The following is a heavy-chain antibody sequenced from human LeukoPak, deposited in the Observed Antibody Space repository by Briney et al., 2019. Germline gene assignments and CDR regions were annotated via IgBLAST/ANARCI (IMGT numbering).Heavy chain of an antibody. CDR3: ARDTVGATRFDP. V-gene: IGHV4-34*01. D-gene: IGHD1-26*01. CDR1: GGSFSGYY. CDR2: INHTGST. Sequence: SETLSLTCAVYGGSFSGYYWSWIRQPPGKGLEWIGEINHTGSTNYNPSLKSRVTISVDTSKNQFSLKLSSVTAADTAVYYCARDTVGATRFDPWGQGTLVTVSS. J-gene: IGHJ5*02.